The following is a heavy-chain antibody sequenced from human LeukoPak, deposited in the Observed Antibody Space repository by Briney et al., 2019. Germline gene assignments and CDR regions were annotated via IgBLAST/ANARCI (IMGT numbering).Heavy chain of an antibody. J-gene: IGHJ4*02. CDR3: TRVGYIDEGIDY. D-gene: IGHD5-24*01. Sequence: GGSLRLSCVASGFPFSSYWMTWVRQAPGKGLEWVANIKQDGGKKSYVDSVKGRFTISRDNAKNSLYLQMDSLRAEDTAIYYCTRVGYIDEGIDYWGQGTLVTVSS. V-gene: IGHV3-7*04. CDR1: GFPFSSYW. CDR2: IKQDGGKK.